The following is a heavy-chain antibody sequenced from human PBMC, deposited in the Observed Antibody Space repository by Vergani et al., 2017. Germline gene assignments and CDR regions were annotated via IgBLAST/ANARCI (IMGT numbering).Heavy chain of an antibody. Sequence: QVQLQESGPGLVKPSETLSLTCTVSGCSISSYYWSWIRQPPGKGLEWIGYIYYSGSTNYNPSLKSRVTISVDTSKNQFSLKLSSVTAADTAVYYCARDKTSDYGDYYYMDVWGKGTTVTVSS. CDR1: GCSISSYY. J-gene: IGHJ6*03. CDR3: ARDKTSDYGDYYYMDV. D-gene: IGHD4-17*01. CDR2: IYYSGST. V-gene: IGHV4-59*01.